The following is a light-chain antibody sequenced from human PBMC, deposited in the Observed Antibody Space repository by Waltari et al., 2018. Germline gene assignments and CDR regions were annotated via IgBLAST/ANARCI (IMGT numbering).Light chain of an antibody. J-gene: IGKJ2*01. CDR1: QGVSSY. CDR2: DAS. V-gene: IGKV3-11*01. CDR3: QQRSNWPPYMYT. Sequence: EIVLTQSPATLSLSPGERATPSFRASQGVSSYLAWYQQKPGQAPRLLIDDASNRATGIPARFSGSGSGTDFTLTISSLEPEDFAVYYCQQRSNWPPYMYTFGQGTKLEIK.